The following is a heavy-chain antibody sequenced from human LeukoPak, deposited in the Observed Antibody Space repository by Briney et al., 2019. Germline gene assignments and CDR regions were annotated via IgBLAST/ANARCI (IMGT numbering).Heavy chain of an antibody. CDR3: ARAYSSRGPEYFQH. V-gene: IGHV4-59*01. Sequence: SETLSLTCTVSGGSISSYYWSWIRQPPGKGLEWIGYIYYSGSTNYNPSLKSRVTISVDTSKNQFSLKLSSVTAAGTAVYYCARAYSSRGPEYFQHWGQGTLVTVSS. CDR2: IYYSGST. CDR1: GGSISSYY. J-gene: IGHJ1*01. D-gene: IGHD6-13*01.